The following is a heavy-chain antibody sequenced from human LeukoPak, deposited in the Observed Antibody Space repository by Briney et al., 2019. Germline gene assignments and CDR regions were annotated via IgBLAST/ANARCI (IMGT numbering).Heavy chain of an antibody. D-gene: IGHD6-19*01. CDR3: ARGQYGIAVAGTGPLDFDY. Sequence: PSETLSLTCAVYGGSFSGYYWSWIRQPPGKGLEWIGEINHSGSTNYNPSLKSRVTISVDTSKNQFSLKLSSVTAADTAVYYCARGQYGIAVAGTGPLDFDYWGQGTLVTVSS. CDR1: GGSFSGYY. CDR2: INHSGST. V-gene: IGHV4-34*01. J-gene: IGHJ4*02.